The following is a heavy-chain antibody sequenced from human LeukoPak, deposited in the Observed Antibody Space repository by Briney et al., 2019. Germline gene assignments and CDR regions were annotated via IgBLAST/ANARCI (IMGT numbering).Heavy chain of an antibody. V-gene: IGHV5-10-1*01. J-gene: IGHJ6*02. D-gene: IGHD6-13*01. CDR1: GYTFTSYW. CDR2: IDPSDSYT. Sequence: RGESLKISCQGSGYTFTSYWISWVRQMSGGGLEWMGRIDPSDSYTNYSPSFQGHVTISADKSITTAYLQWSSLKASDTAIYYCTGHPGIASDLGVWGQGTTVTVSS. CDR3: TGHPGIASDLGV.